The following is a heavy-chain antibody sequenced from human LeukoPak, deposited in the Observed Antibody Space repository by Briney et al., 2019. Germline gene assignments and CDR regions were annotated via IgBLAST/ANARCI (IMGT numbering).Heavy chain of an antibody. CDR1: GYTFTSYG. J-gene: IGHJ2*01. CDR2: FSAYNGNT. V-gene: IGHV1-18*01. Sequence: ASVKVSCKASGYTFTSYGISWVRQAPGQGLEWMGWFSAYNGNTNYAQKLQGRVTMTTDTSTSTAYMELRSLRSDDTAVYYCARVEYCSSTSCYFDLWGRGTLVTVSS. D-gene: IGHD2-2*01. CDR3: ARVEYCSSTSCYFDL.